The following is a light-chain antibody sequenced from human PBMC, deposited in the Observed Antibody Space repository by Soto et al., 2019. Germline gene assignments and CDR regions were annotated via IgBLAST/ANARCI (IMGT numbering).Light chain of an antibody. CDR1: QSVSSY. CDR3: QHRSNWLA. CDR2: DAS. V-gene: IGKV3-11*01. Sequence: EIVMTQSRATLSLSPGHRATLSCRASQSVSSYLAWCRQKPGQAPRLLIYDASNRATGIPARLSGSGSGTDFTLTITSIEPEDFAVYYCQHRSNWLAFGGGTKVDIK. J-gene: IGKJ4*01.